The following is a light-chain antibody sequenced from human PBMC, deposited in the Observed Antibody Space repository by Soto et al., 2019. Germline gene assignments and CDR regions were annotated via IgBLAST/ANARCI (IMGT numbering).Light chain of an antibody. J-gene: IGKJ1*01. CDR2: DVS. CDR3: QQYGSSGT. CDR1: QSVDNY. V-gene: IGKV3-11*01. Sequence: EIVLTQSPVSLSLSPGERATLSCRASQSVDNYLAWYQQKPGQAPRLLIYDVSNRATGIPARFSGSGTGTDFTLTISSLEPGDFAVYYCQQYGSSGTFGQGTKVDIK.